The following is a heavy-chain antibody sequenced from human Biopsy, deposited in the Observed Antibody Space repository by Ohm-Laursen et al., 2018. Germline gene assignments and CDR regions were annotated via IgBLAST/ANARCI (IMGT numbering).Heavy chain of an antibody. D-gene: IGHD1-26*01. CDR2: IYTSGSP. J-gene: IGHJ3*02. CDR1: GDSINNYY. V-gene: IGHV4-4*07. Sequence: TLSLTCTVPGDSINNYYWSWIRQPAGKGLEWIGRIYTSGSPNYNLSLESRVTMSVDTSKNQFSLNLRSVTAADTAVYYCARGTGRYYVYGAFDIWGQGTVVTVSS. CDR3: ARGTGRYYVYGAFDI.